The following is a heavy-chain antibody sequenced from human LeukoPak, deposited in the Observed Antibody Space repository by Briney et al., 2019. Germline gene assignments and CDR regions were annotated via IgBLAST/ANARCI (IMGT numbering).Heavy chain of an antibody. D-gene: IGHD5-18*01. Sequence: PSETLSLTCTVSGGSISSYYWSWIRQPPGKGLEWIGYIYYSGSTNYNPSLKSRVTISVDTSKNQFSLNLSSVTAADTAVYYCAGTSDDTYGKCFHSWGQGTLVTVSS. CDR3: AGTSDDTYGKCFHS. V-gene: IGHV4-59*12. CDR2: IYYSGST. J-gene: IGHJ4*02. CDR1: GGSISSYY.